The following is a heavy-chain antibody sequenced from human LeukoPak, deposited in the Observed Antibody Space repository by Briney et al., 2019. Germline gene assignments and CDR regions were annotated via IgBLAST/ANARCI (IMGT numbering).Heavy chain of an antibody. J-gene: IGHJ3*02. D-gene: IGHD6-13*01. CDR1: GFTFSSYE. Sequence: GGSLRLSCAASGFTFSSYEMNWVRQAPGKGLEWVSYISSSGSTIYYADSVKGRFTISRDNAKNSLYLQMNSLRAEDTAVYYCARDAGGYSSSWALPRAFDIWGQGTMVTVSS. CDR2: ISSSGSTI. CDR3: ARDAGGYSSSWALPRAFDI. V-gene: IGHV3-48*03.